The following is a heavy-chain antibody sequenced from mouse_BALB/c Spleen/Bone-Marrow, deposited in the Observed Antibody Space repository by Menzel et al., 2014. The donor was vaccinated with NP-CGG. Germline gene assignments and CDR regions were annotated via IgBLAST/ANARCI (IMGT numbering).Heavy chain of an antibody. CDR2: IWSDGST. V-gene: IGHV2-2*02. J-gene: IGHJ3*01. Sequence: VQGVESGPGLVQPSQSLSITCTVSGFFLTSYGVHWVRQSPGKGLEWLGVIWSDGSTDYNAAFISRLNISRDNSKSQIFFKMNSLQPNDTAIYFCARRDGYLFAYWGQGTLVTVSA. CDR3: ARRDGYLFAY. D-gene: IGHD2-3*01. CDR1: GFFLTSYG.